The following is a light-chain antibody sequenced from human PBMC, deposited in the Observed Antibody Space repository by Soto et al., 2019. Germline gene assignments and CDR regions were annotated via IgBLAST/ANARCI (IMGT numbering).Light chain of an antibody. Sequence: QSVLTQPASVSGSPGQSITISCTGTSSDIGQYNYVSWYQQHPGKAPKLVIYEVSYRPSGVSNRFSGSKSGNTASLTITGLQAEDEADYFCSSYTTFFTVLFGGGTQLTVL. CDR3: SSYTTFFTVL. J-gene: IGLJ7*01. CDR1: SSDIGQYNY. CDR2: EVS. V-gene: IGLV2-14*01.